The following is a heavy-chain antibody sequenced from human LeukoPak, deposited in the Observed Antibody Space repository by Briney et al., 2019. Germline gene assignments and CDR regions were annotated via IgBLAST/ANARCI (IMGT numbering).Heavy chain of an antibody. CDR3: ARGLYDSGTYYPFYFDS. J-gene: IGHJ4*02. V-gene: IGHV3-66*02. Sequence: GGSLRLSCAASGFTVSSSYMNWVRQAPGKGLEWISVIYSSGRTYYADAVKGRFTISTDKSKNTLSLQMNSLRADDTAVYYCARGLYDSGTYYPFYFDSWGQGTLVSVSS. CDR1: GFTVSSSY. CDR2: IYSSGRT. D-gene: IGHD3-10*01.